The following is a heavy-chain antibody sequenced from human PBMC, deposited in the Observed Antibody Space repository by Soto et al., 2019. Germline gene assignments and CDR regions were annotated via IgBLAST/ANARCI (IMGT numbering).Heavy chain of an antibody. CDR3: ARDHSSGDAFDI. CDR2: ISYDGSNK. Sequence: QVQLVESGGGVVQPGWSLRLSCAASGFTFSSYAMHWVRQAPGKGLEWVAVISYDGSNKYYADSVKGRFTISRDNFKNTLYLQMNSLRAEDTAVYYCARDHSSGDAFDIWGQGTMVTVSS. V-gene: IGHV3-30-3*01. CDR1: GFTFSSYA. J-gene: IGHJ3*02. D-gene: IGHD6-19*01.